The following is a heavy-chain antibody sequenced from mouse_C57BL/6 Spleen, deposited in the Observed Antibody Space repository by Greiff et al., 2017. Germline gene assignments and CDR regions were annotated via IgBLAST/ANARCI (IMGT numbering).Heavy chain of an antibody. V-gene: IGHV1-80*01. CDR3: AREGTIGYFDV. J-gene: IGHJ1*03. Sequence: VKLVESGAELVKPGASVKISCKASGYAFSSYWMNWVKQRPGKGLEWIGQIYPGDGDTNYNGKFKGKATLTADKSSSTAYMQLSSLTSEDSAVYFCAREGTIGYFDVWGTGTTVTVSS. CDR2: IYPGDGDT. D-gene: IGHD1-1*02. CDR1: GYAFSSYW.